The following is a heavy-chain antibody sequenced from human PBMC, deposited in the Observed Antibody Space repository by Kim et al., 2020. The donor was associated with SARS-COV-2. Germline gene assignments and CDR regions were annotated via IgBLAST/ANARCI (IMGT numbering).Heavy chain of an antibody. V-gene: IGHV3-21*01. J-gene: IGHJ6*02. CDR1: GFTFSSYS. CDR3: ARDGGDTYYYYGMDV. Sequence: GGSLRLSCAASGFTFSSYSMNWVRQAPGKGLEWVSSISSSSSYIYYADSVKGRFTISRDNAKNSLYLQMNSLRAEDTAVYYCARDGGDTYYYYGMDVWGQGTTVTVSS. D-gene: IGHD3-16*01. CDR2: ISSSSSYI.